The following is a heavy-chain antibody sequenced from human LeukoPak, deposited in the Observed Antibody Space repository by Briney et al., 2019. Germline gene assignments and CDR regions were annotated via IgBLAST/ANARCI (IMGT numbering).Heavy chain of an antibody. J-gene: IGHJ5*02. V-gene: IGHV4-34*01. CDR2: INHSGST. Sequence: GSLRLSCAASGFTFRTFWMSWVRQAPGKGLEWIGEINHSGSTNYNPSLKSRVTLSVYTSKNQFSLKLSSVSAADTALYYCARHGRGNYYYLPNRGNWFDPWGQGTLVTVSS. CDR1: GFTFRTFW. D-gene: IGHD1-26*01. CDR3: ARHGRGNYYYLPNRGNWFDP.